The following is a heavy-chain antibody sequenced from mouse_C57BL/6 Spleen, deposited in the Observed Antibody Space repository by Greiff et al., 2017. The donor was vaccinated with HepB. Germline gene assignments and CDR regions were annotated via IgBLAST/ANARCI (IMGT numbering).Heavy chain of an antibody. V-gene: IGHV5-9*01. J-gene: IGHJ2*01. CDR2: ISGGGGNT. Sequence: VQLKESGGGLVKPGGSLKLSCAASGFTFSSYTMSWVRQTPEKRLEWVATISGGGGNTYYPDSVKGRFTISRDNAKNTLYLQMSSLRSEDTALYYCARPGLWYPFDYWGQGTTLTVSS. CDR3: ARPGLWYPFDY. D-gene: IGHD2-1*01. CDR1: GFTFSSYT.